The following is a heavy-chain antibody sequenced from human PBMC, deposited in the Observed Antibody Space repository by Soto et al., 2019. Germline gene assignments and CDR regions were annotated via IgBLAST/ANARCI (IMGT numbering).Heavy chain of an antibody. CDR3: ATGHCSSTSCYPTSDYYYMDV. Sequence: SETLSLTCAVYGGSFSGYYWSWIRQPPGKGLEWIGEINHSGSTNYNPSLKSRVTISVDTSKNQFSLKLSSVTAADTAVYYCATGHCSSTSCYPTSDYYYMDVWGKGTTVTVSS. V-gene: IGHV4-34*01. CDR1: GGSFSGYY. J-gene: IGHJ6*03. D-gene: IGHD2-2*01. CDR2: INHSGST.